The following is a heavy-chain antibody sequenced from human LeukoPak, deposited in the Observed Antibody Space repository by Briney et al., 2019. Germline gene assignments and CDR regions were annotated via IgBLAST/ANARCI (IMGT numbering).Heavy chain of an antibody. D-gene: IGHD6-13*01. J-gene: IGHJ3*02. CDR2: ISWISGSI. V-gene: IGHV3-9*03. Sequence: GRSLRLFCAASGFTFDDYAMHWVRQAPGKGLEWVSGISWISGSIGYADSVKGRFTISRDNAKNSLYLQMNSLRAEDMALYYCAKADSSSWYPLDAFDIWGQGTMVTVSS. CDR3: AKADSSSWYPLDAFDI. CDR1: GFTFDDYA.